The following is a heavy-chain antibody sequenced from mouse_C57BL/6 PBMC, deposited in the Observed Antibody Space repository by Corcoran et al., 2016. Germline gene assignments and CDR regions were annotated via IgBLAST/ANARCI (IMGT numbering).Heavy chain of an antibody. CDR3: ARSRYYGSSAWFAY. Sequence: EVQLQQSGPELVKPGASVKISCKASGYTFTDYYMNWVKKSHGKSLEWIGDINPNNGGTSYNQKCKGKATLTVDKSSSTAYMELRSLTSEDSAVDYCARSRYYGSSAWFAYWGQGTLVTVSA. CDR2: INPNNGGT. V-gene: IGHV1-26*01. D-gene: IGHD1-1*01. J-gene: IGHJ3*01. CDR1: GYTFTDYY.